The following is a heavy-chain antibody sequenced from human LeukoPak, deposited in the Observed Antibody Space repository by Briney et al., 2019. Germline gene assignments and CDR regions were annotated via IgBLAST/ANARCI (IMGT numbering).Heavy chain of an antibody. D-gene: IGHD1-26*01. CDR3: ARVGGTNYYYYGMDV. CDR2: IYYSGST. V-gene: IGHV4-59*01. J-gene: IGHJ6*02. CDR1: GGSISNYY. Sequence: SETLSLTCTVSGGSISNYYWSWIRQPPGKGLEWIGCIYYSGSTNYNPSLKSRVTISVDTSKNQFSLKLSSVTAADTAVYYCARVGGTNYYYYGMDVWGQGTTVTVSS.